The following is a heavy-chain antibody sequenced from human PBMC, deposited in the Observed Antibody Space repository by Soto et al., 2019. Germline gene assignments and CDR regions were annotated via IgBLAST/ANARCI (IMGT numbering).Heavy chain of an antibody. Sequence: EVQLLESGGGLVQPGGSLRLSCAASGFTFGTYAMKWLRHAAGRGLECVSFISGRGRTTYYADSVKGRFTVSRDNSKSTMSLHMNRLRAEDTALYYCAKFRGPSYSYYYMDGWGKGTTVNVSS. D-gene: IGHD3-16*01. CDR2: ISGRGRTT. CDR3: AKFRGPSYSYYYMDG. CDR1: GFTFGTYA. V-gene: IGHV3-23*01. J-gene: IGHJ6*03.